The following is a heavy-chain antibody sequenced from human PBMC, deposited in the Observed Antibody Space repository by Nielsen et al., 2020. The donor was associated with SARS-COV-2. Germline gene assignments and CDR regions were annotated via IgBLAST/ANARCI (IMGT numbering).Heavy chain of an antibody. CDR3: ASCKGDGKYFDCEGFDY. CDR2: MNPNSGNT. D-gene: IGHD3-9*01. V-gene: IGHV1-8*02. Sequence: ASVKVSCKASGYSFTSYEINWVRQATGQGLEWMGWMNPNSGNTGYAQKFQGRVTMTRSTFTSTAYMELHSLGSEDTAVYYCASCKGDGKYFDCEGFDYWGQGTLVTVSS. J-gene: IGHJ4*02. CDR1: GYSFTSYE.